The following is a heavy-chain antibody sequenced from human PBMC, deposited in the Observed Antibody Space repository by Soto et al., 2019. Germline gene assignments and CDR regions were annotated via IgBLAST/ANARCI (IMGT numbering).Heavy chain of an antibody. D-gene: IGHD1-26*01. CDR1: GFSLSTSGMC. J-gene: IGHJ4*02. Sequence: GSGPTLVNPTQTLTLTCTFSGFSLSTSGMCVSWIRQPPGKALEWLARIDWDDDKYYSTSLKTRLTISKDTSKNQVVLTMTNMDPVDTATYYCARTSLAMGATRFDYWGRGTLVTVSS. CDR3: ARTSLAMGATRFDY. V-gene: IGHV2-70*11. CDR2: IDWDDDK.